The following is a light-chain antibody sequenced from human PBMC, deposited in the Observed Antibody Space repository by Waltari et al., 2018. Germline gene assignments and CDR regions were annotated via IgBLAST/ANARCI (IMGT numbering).Light chain of an antibody. J-gene: IGKJ5*01. Sequence: DIVMTQSPDSLAVSLGERATINCKSSQSVLYSSNNKNYLAWYQQKPGQPPKLLIYWASTRDSGVPDRFSGSGSGTAFTLTISSLQAEDVAVYYCQQYYSTPITFGQGTRLEIK. CDR1: QSVLYSSNNKNY. CDR3: QQYYSTPIT. V-gene: IGKV4-1*01. CDR2: WAS.